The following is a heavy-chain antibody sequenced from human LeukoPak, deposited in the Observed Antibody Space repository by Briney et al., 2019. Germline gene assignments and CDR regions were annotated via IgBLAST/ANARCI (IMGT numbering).Heavy chain of an antibody. CDR3: ARPYTSGYRGVFET. J-gene: IGHJ3*01. V-gene: IGHV4-59*01. Sequence: SETLSLTCTVSGGSTSSYYWSWIRQPPGKGLEWIGYIYYTGSTSYNPSLKSRVTISIDTSKNQFSLKLSSVTAADTAMYYCARPYTSGYRGVFETWGQGTMVTVSS. CDR1: GGSTSSYY. D-gene: IGHD6-19*01. CDR2: IYYTGST.